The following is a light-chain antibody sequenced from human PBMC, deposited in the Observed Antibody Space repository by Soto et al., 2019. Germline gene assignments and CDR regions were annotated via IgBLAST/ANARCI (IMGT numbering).Light chain of an antibody. CDR2: GAS. Sequence: ETVMTQSPATLSVSPGGRATLSCRASQSISDTLAWYQQKPGQAPRLLIHGASTRATGVPARFSGSGSGTEFTLTISRLQSEDFAVYFCQQYYNWRPRFGQGTKVDIK. CDR1: QSISDT. J-gene: IGKJ1*01. CDR3: QQYYNWRPR. V-gene: IGKV3-15*01.